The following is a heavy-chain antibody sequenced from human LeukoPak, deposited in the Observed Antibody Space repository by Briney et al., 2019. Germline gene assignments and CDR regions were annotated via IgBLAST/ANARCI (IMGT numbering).Heavy chain of an antibody. V-gene: IGHV4-31*03. J-gene: IGHJ4*02. D-gene: IGHD2-8*01. CDR2: IYYSGST. CDR1: GGSISSGGYY. Sequence: SETLSLTCTVSGGSISSGGYYWSWIRQHPGQGLEWIGYIYYSGSTYYNPSLKSRITISVDTSKNQFSLKLSSVTAADTAVYYCARDQMGTGALDYWGQGTLVTVSS. CDR3: ARDQMGTGALDY.